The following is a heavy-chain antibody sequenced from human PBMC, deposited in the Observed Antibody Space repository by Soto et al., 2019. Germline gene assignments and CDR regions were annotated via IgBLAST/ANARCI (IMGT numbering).Heavy chain of an antibody. D-gene: IGHD5-18*01. CDR1: GFTFSSYD. J-gene: IGHJ3*02. V-gene: IGHV3-13*01. CDR2: IGTAGDT. CDR3: ARGQRGYSYGYAFDI. Sequence: GGSLRLSCAASGFTFSSYDMHWVRQATGKGLEWVSAIGTAGDTYYPGSVKGRFTISRENAKNSLYLQMNSLRAGDTAVYYCARGQRGYSYGYAFDIWGQGTMVTVSS.